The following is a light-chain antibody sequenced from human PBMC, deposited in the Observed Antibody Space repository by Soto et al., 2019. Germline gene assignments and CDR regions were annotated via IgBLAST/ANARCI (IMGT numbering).Light chain of an antibody. V-gene: IGKV3-20*01. Sequence: EIVLTQSPGTLSLSPGERATLSCRASQSVSNSYLAWYQQKPGQAPRLLIYGASSRATGIPDRFSGSGSGTDFSLTISRLDPEDFAVYYCHQYSSSPLTFGGGTKVETK. CDR3: HQYSSSPLT. CDR2: GAS. CDR1: QSVSNSY. J-gene: IGKJ4*01.